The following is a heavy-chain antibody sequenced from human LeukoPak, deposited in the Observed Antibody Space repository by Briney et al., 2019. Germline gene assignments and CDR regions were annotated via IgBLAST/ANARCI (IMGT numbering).Heavy chain of an antibody. CDR3: ARCVSSGWYGGGWFDP. V-gene: IGHV4-59*01. J-gene: IGHJ5*02. CDR2: IYYSGST. D-gene: IGHD6-19*01. CDR1: GFTFSSYS. Sequence: GSLRLSCAASGFTFSSYSMNWVRQAPGNGLEWIGYIYYSGSTNYNPSLKSRVTISVDTSKNQFSLKLSSVTAADTAVYYCARCVSSGWYGGGWFDPWGQGTLVTVSS.